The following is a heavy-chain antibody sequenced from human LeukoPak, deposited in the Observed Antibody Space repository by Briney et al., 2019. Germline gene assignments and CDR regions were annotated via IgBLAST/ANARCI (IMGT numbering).Heavy chain of an antibody. CDR1: GFTFSSYA. J-gene: IGHJ6*02. Sequence: PGGSLRLSCAASGFTFSSYAMHWDRQAPGKGLEWVAVISYDGSNKYYADSVKGRFTISRDNSKNTLYLQMNSLRAEDTAVYYCAKDKGWGYSAYDCYGMDVWGQGTTVTVSS. CDR3: AKDKGWGYSAYDCYGMDV. CDR2: ISYDGSNK. V-gene: IGHV3-30*04. D-gene: IGHD1-26*01.